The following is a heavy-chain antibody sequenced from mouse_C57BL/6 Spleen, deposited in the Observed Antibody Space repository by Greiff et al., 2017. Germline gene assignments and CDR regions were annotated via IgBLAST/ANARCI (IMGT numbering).Heavy chain of an antibody. V-gene: IGHV1-59*01. CDR2: IDPSDSYT. J-gene: IGHJ4*01. CDR3: ARVYYGNSPYAMDY. CDR1: GYTFTSYW. Sequence: QVQLQQQPEAELVRPGTSVKLSCKASGYTFTSYWMHWVKQRPGQGLEWIGVIDPSDSYTNYNQKFKGKATLTVDTSSSTAYMQLSSLTSEDSAVYYCARVYYGNSPYAMDYWGQGTSVTVSS. D-gene: IGHD2-1*01.